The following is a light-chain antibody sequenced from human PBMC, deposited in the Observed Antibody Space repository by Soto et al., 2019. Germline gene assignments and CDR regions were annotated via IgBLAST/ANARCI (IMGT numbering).Light chain of an antibody. Sequence: EIVLTQSPATLCLSPGERATLSCRASQSVSSHLAWFQQRPGQAPRLLIYDASNRATGIPARFSGRGSGTDFTLPISSLEPEDFAVYYCQQRSSAITFGQGTRPEI. CDR1: QSVSSH. J-gene: IGKJ5*01. CDR2: DAS. V-gene: IGKV3-11*01. CDR3: QQRSSAIT.